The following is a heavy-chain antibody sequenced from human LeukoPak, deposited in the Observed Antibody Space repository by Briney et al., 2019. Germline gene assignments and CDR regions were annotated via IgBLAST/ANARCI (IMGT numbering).Heavy chain of an antibody. V-gene: IGHV3-21*01. CDR3: AREYCSGGSCYLPNYYYYGMDV. CDR2: ISSSSSYI. J-gene: IGHJ6*02. Sequence: GGSLRLSCAASGFTFSSYSMNWVRQAPGKGLEWVSSISSSSSYIYYADSVKGRFTISRDNVKNSLYLRMNSLRAEDTAVYYCAREYCSGGSCYLPNYYYYGMDVWGQGTTVTVSS. D-gene: IGHD2-15*01. CDR1: GFTFSSYS.